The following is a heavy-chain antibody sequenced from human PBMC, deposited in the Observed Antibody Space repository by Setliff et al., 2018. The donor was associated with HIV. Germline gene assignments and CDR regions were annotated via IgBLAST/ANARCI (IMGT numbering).Heavy chain of an antibody. D-gene: IGHD3-10*01. CDR2: INAGNGNT. CDR3: ARSVIGYYYYGMDV. V-gene: IGHV1-3*01. Sequence: ASVKVSCKASGYTFTSYAMHWVRQAPGQRLEWMGWINAGNGNTKYSQKFQGRVTITRDTSASTAYMELSSLRSGDTAVYYCARSVIGYYYYGMDVWGQGTLVTVSS. CDR1: GYTFTSYA. J-gene: IGHJ6*02.